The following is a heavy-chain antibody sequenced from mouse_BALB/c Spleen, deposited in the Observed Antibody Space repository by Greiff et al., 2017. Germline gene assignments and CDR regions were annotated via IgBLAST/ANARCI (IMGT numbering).Heavy chain of an antibody. J-gene: IGHJ3*01. CDR3: AYDDGAWFAY. CDR2: ISYSGST. V-gene: IGHV3-2*02. D-gene: IGHD2-14*01. Sequence: EVKLQESGPGLVKPSQSLSLTCTVTGYSITSDYAWNWIRQFPGNKLEWMGYISYSGSTSYNPSLKSRISITRDTSKNQFFLQLNSVTTEDTATYYCAYDDGAWFAYWGQGTLVTVSA. CDR1: GYSITSDYA.